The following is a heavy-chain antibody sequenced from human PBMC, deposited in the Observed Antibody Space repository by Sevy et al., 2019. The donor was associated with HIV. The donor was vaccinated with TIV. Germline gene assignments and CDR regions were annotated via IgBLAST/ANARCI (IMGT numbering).Heavy chain of an antibody. J-gene: IGHJ3*01. CDR2: IKQDGSLK. Sequence: GGSLRLSCAASGFTFSDYWMSWVRQAPGKGLEWVANIKQDGSLKYFVDSVKGRFTISRDNAKNSLYLQMDNLRAEDTAVYYCAGKVGDMWGQGTMVTVSS. CDR3: AGKVGDM. CDR1: GFTFSDYW. D-gene: IGHD1-26*01. V-gene: IGHV3-7*01.